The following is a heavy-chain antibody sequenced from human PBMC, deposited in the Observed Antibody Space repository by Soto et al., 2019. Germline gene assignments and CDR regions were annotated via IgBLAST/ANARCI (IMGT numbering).Heavy chain of an antibody. D-gene: IGHD3-9*01. CDR2: IYYSGST. Sequence: QVQLQESGPGLVKPSETLSLTCTVSGGSISSYYWSWIRQPPGKGLEWIGYIYYSGSTNYNPSLKSRVTISVDTSKNQFSLKLSSVTAADTAVYYCARQRQERYDILPGYPTYWYFDLWGRGTLVTVSS. CDR1: GGSISSYY. V-gene: IGHV4-59*08. J-gene: IGHJ2*01. CDR3: ARQRQERYDILPGYPTYWYFDL.